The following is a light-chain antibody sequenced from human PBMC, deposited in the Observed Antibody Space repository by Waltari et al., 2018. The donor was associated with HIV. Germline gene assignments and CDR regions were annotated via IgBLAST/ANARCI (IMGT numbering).Light chain of an antibody. V-gene: IGKV1-27*01. CDR1: QGIRQY. CDR2: GAT. Sequence: DIEMTQSPSSLSASLGDSITITCRASQGIRQYLAWYQQRPGERPNVLIYGATVLQPGVPSRFSASGSGTEFSLTISNLRPEDVGTYYCQTYNGAPFAFGGGTKVEVK. J-gene: IGKJ4*01. CDR3: QTYNGAPFA.